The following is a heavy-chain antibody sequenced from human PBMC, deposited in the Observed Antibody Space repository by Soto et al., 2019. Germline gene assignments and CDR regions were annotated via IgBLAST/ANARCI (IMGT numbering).Heavy chain of an antibody. CDR1: GYSFTSNW. CDR2: IYFGDSDT. J-gene: IGHJ4*02. Sequence: PGESLKISCKGSGYSFTSNWIAWVRQMPGKGLEWMGVIYFGDSDTRYSPSFQGQVTISADKSINTAYLQWSSLKASDTAVYYCARHYYGFDYWGQGTPVTVSS. CDR3: ARHYYGFDY. V-gene: IGHV5-51*01. D-gene: IGHD3-22*01.